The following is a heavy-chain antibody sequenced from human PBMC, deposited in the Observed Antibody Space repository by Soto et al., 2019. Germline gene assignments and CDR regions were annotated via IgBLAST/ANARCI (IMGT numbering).Heavy chain of an antibody. CDR2: IIPIFGTA. V-gene: IGHV1-69*13. CDR1: GGTFSSYA. D-gene: IGHD1-7*01. CDR3: ARVTTGTTKFYYYYGMDV. J-gene: IGHJ6*02. Sequence: SVKVSCKASGGTFSSYAISWVRQAPGQGLEWMGGIIPIFGTANYAQKLQGRVTITADESTSTAYMELSSLRSEDTAVYYCARVTTGTTKFYYYYGMDVWGQGTTVTVSS.